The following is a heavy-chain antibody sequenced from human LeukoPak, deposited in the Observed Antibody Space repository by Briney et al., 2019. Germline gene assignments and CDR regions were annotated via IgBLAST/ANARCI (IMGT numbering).Heavy chain of an antibody. Sequence: SETLSLTCTVSGGSISSSRYYWGWIRQPPGKGLEWIGSIYYSGSTYYNPSLKSRVTISVDTSKNQFSLKLSSVTAADTAVYYCARDVKRAARRYYYYYMDVWGKGTTVTVSS. CDR3: ARDVKRAARRYYYYYMDV. D-gene: IGHD6-6*01. CDR1: GGSISSSRYY. J-gene: IGHJ6*03. V-gene: IGHV4-39*07. CDR2: IYYSGST.